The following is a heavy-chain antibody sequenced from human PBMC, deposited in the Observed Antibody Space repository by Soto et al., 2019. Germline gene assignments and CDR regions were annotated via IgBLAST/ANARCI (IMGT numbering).Heavy chain of an antibody. CDR3: ARDTGPTVIHNWFDP. V-gene: IGHV3-33*01. Sequence: GGSLRLSCAASGFTFSSYGMHWVRQAPGKGLEWVAVIWYDGSNKYYADSVKGRFTISRDNSKNTLYLQMNSLRAEDTAVYYCARDTGPTVIHNWFDPWGQGTLVTVSS. CDR2: IWYDGSNK. CDR1: GFTFSSYG. D-gene: IGHD4-17*01. J-gene: IGHJ5*02.